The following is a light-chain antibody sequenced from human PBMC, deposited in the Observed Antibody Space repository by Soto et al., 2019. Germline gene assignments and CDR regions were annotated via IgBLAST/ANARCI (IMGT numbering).Light chain of an antibody. J-gene: IGKJ4*01. CDR1: QSIYSN. CDR3: QQYEKWPPLT. CDR2: GAS. Sequence: EIVMTQSPATLSVSPGERATLSCRASQSIYSNLAWYQQKLGQAPSLLIYGASTRATGIPARFSGSGSGTEFTLTISSLQSEDFAVYYCQQYEKWPPLTFGGGTKVEI. V-gene: IGKV3-15*01.